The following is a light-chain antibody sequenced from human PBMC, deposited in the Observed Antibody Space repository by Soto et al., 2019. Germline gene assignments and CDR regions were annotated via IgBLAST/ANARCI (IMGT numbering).Light chain of an antibody. Sequence: DIQMTQSPSTLSRSVGDRVTITCRASQTISSWLAWYQQKPGQAPKIXIYKASTLKSGVPSRFSGSGSGTEFTLTISSLKPDDFATYYCQHYNSYPEAFGQGTKVDI. CDR2: KAS. CDR3: QHYNSYPEA. J-gene: IGKJ1*01. V-gene: IGKV1-5*03. CDR1: QTISSW.